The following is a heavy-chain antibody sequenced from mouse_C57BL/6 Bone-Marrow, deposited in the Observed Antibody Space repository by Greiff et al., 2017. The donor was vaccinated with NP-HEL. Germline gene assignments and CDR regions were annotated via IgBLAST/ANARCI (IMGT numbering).Heavy chain of an antibody. Sequence: VQLQQSGAELARPGASVKLSCTASGFNIKDDYMHWVKQRPEQGLEWIGWIDPENGDTEYASKFQGKATITADTSSNTAYLQLSSLTSEDTAVYYCTTEGLRRMDYWGQGTSVTVSS. D-gene: IGHD2-4*01. J-gene: IGHJ4*01. CDR1: GFNIKDDY. CDR2: IDPENGDT. V-gene: IGHV14-4*01. CDR3: TTEGLRRMDY.